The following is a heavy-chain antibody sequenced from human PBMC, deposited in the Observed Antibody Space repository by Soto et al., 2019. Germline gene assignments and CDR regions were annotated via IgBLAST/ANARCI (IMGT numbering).Heavy chain of an antibody. D-gene: IGHD6-19*01. CDR2: ISAYNGNT. J-gene: IGHJ5*02. CDR1: CCTFTSYG. CDR3: ATDSPADNAIRRSSGWYSPQISP. Sequence: ASVQVSCKASCCTFTSYGISWVRQAPGQGVEGMGWISAYNGNTNYEQKLQGRVTMTTDTSTSPAYMELRSLRADDTAVYYCATDSPADNAIRRSSGWYSPQISPWGQETL. V-gene: IGHV1-18*01.